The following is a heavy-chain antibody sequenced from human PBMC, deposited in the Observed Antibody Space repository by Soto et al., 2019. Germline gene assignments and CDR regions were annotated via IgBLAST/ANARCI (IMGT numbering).Heavy chain of an antibody. CDR3: ARIPRGSSSLYFDY. Sequence: ASVKVSCKASGYTFTGYYMHWVRQAPGQGLEWMGWINPNSGGTNYAQKFQGWVTMTRDTSIRTAYMELSRLRSDDTAVYYCARIPRGSSSLYFDYWGQGTLVTVSS. V-gene: IGHV1-2*04. CDR2: INPNSGGT. CDR1: GYTFTGYY. D-gene: IGHD6-6*01. J-gene: IGHJ4*02.